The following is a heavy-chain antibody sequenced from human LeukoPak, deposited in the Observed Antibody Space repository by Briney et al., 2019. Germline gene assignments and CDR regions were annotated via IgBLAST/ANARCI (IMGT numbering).Heavy chain of an antibody. CDR3: ARETRLLWFGELTNWFDP. CDR2: INHSGST. Sequence: SETLSLTCVVYGGSFSDYYWNWIRQPPGKGLEWIGEINHSGSTNYNPSLKSRVTISVDTSKSQFSLKLSSVTAADTAVYYCARETRLLWFGELTNWFDPWGQGTLVTVSS. J-gene: IGHJ5*02. V-gene: IGHV4-34*01. D-gene: IGHD3-10*01. CDR1: GGSFSDYY.